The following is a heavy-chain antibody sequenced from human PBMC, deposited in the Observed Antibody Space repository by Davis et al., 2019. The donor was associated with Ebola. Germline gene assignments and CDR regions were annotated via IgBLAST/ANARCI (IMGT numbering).Heavy chain of an antibody. V-gene: IGHV2-70*11. CDR3: ARIPDGYNSHFDY. D-gene: IGHD5-24*01. CDR1: VFSLSTSGVC. J-gene: IGHJ4*02. Sequence: SGPTLVNPTQTLTLTCTFSVFSLSTSGVCVSWIRQPPGKALEWHARIDWDDDKYYSTSLKTRLTISKDTTRNQVVLTMTNMEPVDTATYYCARIPDGYNSHFDYWGQGTLVTVSS. CDR2: IDWDDDK.